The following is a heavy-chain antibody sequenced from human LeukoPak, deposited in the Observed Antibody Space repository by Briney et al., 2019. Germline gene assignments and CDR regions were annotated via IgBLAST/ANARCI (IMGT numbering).Heavy chain of an antibody. CDR2: IYNSGT. D-gene: IGHD4-17*01. Sequence: PSETLSLTCTVSGGSNSSGGYYWSWIRQHPGKGLEWIGYIYNSGTYYNPSLKSRVTISVDTSKNQFSLKLSSVTAADTAVYYCARAPFYGDDAFDIWGQGTMVTVSS. V-gene: IGHV4-31*03. CDR1: GGSNSSGGYY. CDR3: ARAPFYGDDAFDI. J-gene: IGHJ3*02.